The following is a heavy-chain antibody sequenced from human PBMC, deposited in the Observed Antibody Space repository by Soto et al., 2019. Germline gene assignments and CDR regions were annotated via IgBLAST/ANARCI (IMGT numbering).Heavy chain of an antibody. CDR3: ARATLDLTIVGAGHSPMDV. J-gene: IGHJ6*02. Sequence: GASVKVSCKASGGSFKNYAITWVRQAPGQGLEWVGGIIPIFGTANYAQGFQGRLTITADESTSTAYMELSSLRSEDTAVYYCARATLDLTIVGAGHSPMDVWGQGTTVTVSS. CDR1: GGSFKNYA. CDR2: IIPIFGTA. V-gene: IGHV1-69*13. D-gene: IGHD1-26*01.